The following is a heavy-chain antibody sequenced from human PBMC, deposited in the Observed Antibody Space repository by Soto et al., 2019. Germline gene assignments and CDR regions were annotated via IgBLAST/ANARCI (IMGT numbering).Heavy chain of an antibody. Sequence: PGGSLRLSCAASGFTFSSYEMTWVRQSPGRGLEWVSYITSGGTIYYAGSLKCRFTISRYKAKNSLFLKMNSLRAEDTAVYYCARVMYATSSSFDYWGQGTLVTVSS. CDR2: ITSGGTI. J-gene: IGHJ4*02. D-gene: IGHD2-8*01. CDR1: GFTFSSYE. CDR3: ARVMYATSSSFDY. V-gene: IGHV3-48*03.